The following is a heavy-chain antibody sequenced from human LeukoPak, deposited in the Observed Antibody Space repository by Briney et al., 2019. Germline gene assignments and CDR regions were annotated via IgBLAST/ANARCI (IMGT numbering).Heavy chain of an antibody. V-gene: IGHV3-30*02. CDR2: IRYDGSNK. Sequence: PGGSLRLSCAASGFTFSSYGMHWVRQAPGKGLEWVAFIRYDGSNKYYADSVKGRFTISRDNSKNTLYLQMNSLRAEDTAVYYCAKDPPPYSSGSHHGNAFDIWGQGTMVTVSS. D-gene: IGHD6-19*01. CDR3: AKDPPPYSSGSHHGNAFDI. CDR1: GFTFSSYG. J-gene: IGHJ3*02.